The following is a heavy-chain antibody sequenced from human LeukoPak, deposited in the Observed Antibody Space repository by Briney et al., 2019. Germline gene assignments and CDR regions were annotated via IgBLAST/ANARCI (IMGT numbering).Heavy chain of an antibody. J-gene: IGHJ4*02. CDR1: GYTFTGYY. CDR2: INPNSGGT. V-gene: IGHV1-2*02. CDR3: ASSPYSSGWYGLPFDC. Sequence: ASVKVSCKASGYTFTGYYIHWVRQAPGQGLEWVGWINPNSGGTNYAQKFQGRVTMTRDTPISTAYMELSRLRSDDTAVYYCASSPYSSGWYGLPFDCWGQGTLVTVSS. D-gene: IGHD6-19*01.